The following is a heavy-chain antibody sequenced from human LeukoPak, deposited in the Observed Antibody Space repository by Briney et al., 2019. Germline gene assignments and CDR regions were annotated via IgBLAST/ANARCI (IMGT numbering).Heavy chain of an antibody. V-gene: IGHV1-69*05. J-gene: IGHJ4*02. Sequence: SVKVSCKASGGTFSSYAISWVRQAPGQGLEWMGGIIPIFGTANYAQKFQGRVTITTDESTSTAYMELSSLRSEDTAVYYCARDPPRYSREGGADYWGQGTLVTVSS. CDR3: ARDPPRYSREGGADY. CDR2: IIPIFGTA. D-gene: IGHD6-13*01. CDR1: GGTFSSYA.